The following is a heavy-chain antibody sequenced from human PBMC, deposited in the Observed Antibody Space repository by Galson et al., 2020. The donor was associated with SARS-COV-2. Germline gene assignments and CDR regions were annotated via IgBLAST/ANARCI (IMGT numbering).Heavy chain of an antibody. D-gene: IGHD3-3*02. J-gene: IGHJ6*02. CDR1: GFIFSTYA. CDR3: AKLATVDYYYGMDV. Sequence: TGGSLRLSCVASGFIFSTYAMSWVRQAPGKGLQWVSTISSTGGTTYYADSVKGRFTISRDNSKNTLYLQMSSLRAEDTAVYYCAKLATVDYYYGMDVWGQGTTVTVSS. CDR2: ISSTGGTT. V-gene: IGHV3-23*01.